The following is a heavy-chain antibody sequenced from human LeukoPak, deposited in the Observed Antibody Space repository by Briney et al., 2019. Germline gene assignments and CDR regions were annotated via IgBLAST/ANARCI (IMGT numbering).Heavy chain of an antibody. CDR2: VHDDERT. CDR3: AGLQRYPSAGWFDY. Sequence: SGTLSLTCTVSGASISSYYWSWIRQPPGKGLEYNGFVHDDERTNCRHSLRSRVIISVNTYKKQFSLRLDSVTAADTAVYFCAGLQRYPSAGWFDYWGQGILVTVSS. CDR1: GASISSYY. D-gene: IGHD4-11*01. J-gene: IGHJ4*02. V-gene: IGHV4-59*01.